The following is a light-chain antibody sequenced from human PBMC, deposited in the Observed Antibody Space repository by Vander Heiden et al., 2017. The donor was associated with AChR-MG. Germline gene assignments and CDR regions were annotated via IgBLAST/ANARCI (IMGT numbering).Light chain of an antibody. CDR2: GAS. CDR1: HSVSSDY. J-gene: IGKJ2*01. V-gene: IGKV3-20*01. Sequence: EIVLTQSPGTLSLSPGERATLSCRASHSVSSDYLAWYQQKPGQAPRLLIYGASSRATGIPDRFSGSGSGTDFTLTISRLEPEDFVVYFCQQDGSSPQTFGQRTKLEI. CDR3: QQDGSSPQT.